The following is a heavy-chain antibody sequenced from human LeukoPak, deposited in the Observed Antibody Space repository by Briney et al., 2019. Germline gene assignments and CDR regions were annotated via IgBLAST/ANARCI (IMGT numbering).Heavy chain of an antibody. CDR2: IWYDGSNK. J-gene: IGHJ4*02. CDR3: ARGPYSEGRGFDY. Sequence: GGSLRLSCAASGFTFSSYGMHWVRQAPGKGLEWVAVIWYDGSNKYYADSVKGRFTISRDNSKNTLYLQMNSLRAEDTAVYYCARGPYSEGRGFDYWGQGTLVTVSS. CDR1: GFTFSSYG. D-gene: IGHD6-13*01. V-gene: IGHV3-33*01.